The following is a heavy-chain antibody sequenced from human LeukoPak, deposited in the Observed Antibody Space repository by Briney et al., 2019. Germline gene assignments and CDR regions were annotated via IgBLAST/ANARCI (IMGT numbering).Heavy chain of an antibody. V-gene: IGHV4-39*07. CDR1: GGSISSSSYY. CDR2: IYYSGST. CDR3: TSNLYSGSYYYAY. D-gene: IGHD1-26*01. J-gene: IGHJ4*02. Sequence: SETLSLTCTVSGGSISSSSYYWGWIRQPPGKGLEWIGSIYYSGSTYYNPSLKSRVTISLDTSRNQFSLKLSSVTAADTAMYYCTSNLYSGSYYYAYWGQGTLVTVSS.